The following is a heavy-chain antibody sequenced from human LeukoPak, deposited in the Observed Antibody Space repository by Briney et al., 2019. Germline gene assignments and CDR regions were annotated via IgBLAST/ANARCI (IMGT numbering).Heavy chain of an antibody. CDR2: INPNSGDT. Sequence: ASVKVSCKASGYTFTSYDINWVRQATGQGLEWKGWINPNSGDTNSAQKFQGRVTMTRDTSISTAYMELSRLTSDDTAVYYCARAGPFYSGNYLVFWGQGTLVTVSS. D-gene: IGHD1-26*01. CDR1: GYTFTSYD. CDR3: ARAGPFYSGNYLVF. V-gene: IGHV1-2*02. J-gene: IGHJ4*02.